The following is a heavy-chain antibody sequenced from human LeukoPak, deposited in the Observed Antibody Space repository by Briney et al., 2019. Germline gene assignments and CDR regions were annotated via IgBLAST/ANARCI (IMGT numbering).Heavy chain of an antibody. CDR3: ARSLWPEDY. CDR2: IEKDGSDK. CDR1: GFTFSSYW. Sequence: SGGSLRLSCAASGFTFSSYWMSWFRQAPGKGLEWVANIEKDGSDKYYVDSVKGRFTISRDNAKDSVYLQMDSLRAEDSAVYYCARSLWPEDYWGQGTLVTVSS. J-gene: IGHJ4*02. D-gene: IGHD2-21*01. V-gene: IGHV3-7*01.